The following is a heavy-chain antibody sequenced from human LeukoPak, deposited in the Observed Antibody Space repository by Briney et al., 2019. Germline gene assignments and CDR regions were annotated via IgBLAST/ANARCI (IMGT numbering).Heavy chain of an antibody. D-gene: IGHD6-13*01. Sequence: PSETLSLTCTVSGGSISSYYWSWTRQPPGKGLEWIGYIYYSGSTNYNPSLKSRVTISVDTSKNQFSLKLSSVTAADTAVYYCASQYSSSWYPFDYWGQGTLVTVSS. CDR2: IYYSGST. CDR3: ASQYSSSWYPFDY. V-gene: IGHV4-59*08. CDR1: GGSISSYY. J-gene: IGHJ4*02.